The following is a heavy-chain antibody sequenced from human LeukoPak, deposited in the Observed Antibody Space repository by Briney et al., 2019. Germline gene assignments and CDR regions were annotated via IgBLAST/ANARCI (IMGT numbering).Heavy chain of an antibody. CDR1: GFTFDDYG. V-gene: IGHV3-20*04. J-gene: IGHJ6*03. CDR2: INWNGGST. CDR3: AKRVRGSGSYYYYYYMDV. D-gene: IGHD3-10*01. Sequence: GGSLRLSCAASGFTFDDYGMSWVRQAPGKGLEWVAGINWNGGSTGYADSMKGRFTISRDNAKNSLFLQMNSLRAEDTALYYCAKRVRGSGSYYYYYYMDVWGKGTTVTVSS.